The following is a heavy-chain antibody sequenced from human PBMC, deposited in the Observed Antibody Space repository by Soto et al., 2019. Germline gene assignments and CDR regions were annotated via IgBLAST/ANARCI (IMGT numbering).Heavy chain of an antibody. CDR2: IAGSGGST. CDR3: AKVCFGELLDAFDI. J-gene: IGHJ3*02. V-gene: IGHV3-23*01. D-gene: IGHD3-10*01. Sequence: GGSLRLSCAASGFTFSSYSMSWVRQAPGKGLEWVSAIAGSGGSTYYADSVKGRFTISRDNSENTLYLQMNSLRAEDTAVYYCAKVCFGELLDAFDIWGQGTMVTVSS. CDR1: GFTFSSYS.